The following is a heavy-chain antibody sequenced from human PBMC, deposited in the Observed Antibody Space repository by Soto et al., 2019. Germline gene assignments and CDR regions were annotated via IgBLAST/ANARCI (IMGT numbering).Heavy chain of an antibody. CDR2: IRWNSGNI. D-gene: IGHD3-22*01. CDR1: GLTFDDYA. J-gene: IGHJ6*02. CDR3: AKDISSRLAYYYGMDV. Sequence: GGSLRLSCAASGLTFDDYAMHWVRQVPGKGLEWVSGIRWNSGNIGYADSVKGRFTISRDNAKNSLYLQMNSLRAEDTALYYCAKDISSRLAYYYGMDVWGQGTTVTVSS. V-gene: IGHV3-9*01.